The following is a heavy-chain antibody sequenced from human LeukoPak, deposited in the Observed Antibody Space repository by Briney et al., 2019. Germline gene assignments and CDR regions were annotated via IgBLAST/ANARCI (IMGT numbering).Heavy chain of an antibody. V-gene: IGHV5-51*01. Sequence: GESLKISCKGSGYSFTTYWIGWVRQMPGKGLEWMGIIHPDDSDTRYSPSFQGQVTISVDKSISTAYLQWNSLRASDTAMYYCARLKRDLYYYGSRPALDIWGQGTMVTVSS. CDR2: IHPDDSDT. CDR1: GYSFTTYW. CDR3: ARLKRDLYYYGSRPALDI. J-gene: IGHJ3*02. D-gene: IGHD3-10*01.